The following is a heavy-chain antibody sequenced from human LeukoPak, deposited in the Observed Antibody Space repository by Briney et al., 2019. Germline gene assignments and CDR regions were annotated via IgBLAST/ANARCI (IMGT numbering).Heavy chain of an antibody. D-gene: IGHD3-3*01. V-gene: IGHV3-48*04. CDR1: GFTFSSYS. CDR2: ISSSSSTI. Sequence: HSGGSLRLSCAASGFTFSSYSMNWVRQAPGKGLEWVSYISSSSSTIYYADSVKGRFTISRDNTKNSLYLQLNSLRAEDTAVYYCAREAFGATTYFEHWGQGTLVTVSS. CDR3: AREAFGATTYFEH. J-gene: IGHJ4*02.